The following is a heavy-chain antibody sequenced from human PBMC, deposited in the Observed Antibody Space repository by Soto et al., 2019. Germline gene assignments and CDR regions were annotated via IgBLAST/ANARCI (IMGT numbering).Heavy chain of an antibody. CDR3: AAHPPCVEMATINTNYFDY. D-gene: IGHD5-12*01. CDR2: IVVGSGNT. J-gene: IGHJ4*02. CDR1: GFTFTSSA. V-gene: IGHV1-58*01. Sequence: GASVKVSCKASGFTFTSSAVQWVRQARGQRLEWIGWIVVGSGNTNYAQKFQERVTITRDMSTSTAYMELSSLRSEDTAVYYCAAHPPCVEMATINTNYFDYWGQGTLVTVSS.